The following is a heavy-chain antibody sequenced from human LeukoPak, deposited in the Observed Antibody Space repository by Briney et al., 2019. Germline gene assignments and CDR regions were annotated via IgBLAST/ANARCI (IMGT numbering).Heavy chain of an antibody. CDR2: IYYSGST. Sequence: PSQTLSLTCTVSGGSLSSGGYYWSWIRQHPGKGLEWIGYIYYSGSTYYNPSLKSRVTISVDTSKNQFSLKLSSVTAADTAVYYCARGEESYYDFWSGYYSGWFDPWGQGTLVTVSS. V-gene: IGHV4-31*03. D-gene: IGHD3-3*01. CDR1: GGSLSSGGYY. J-gene: IGHJ5*02. CDR3: ARGEESYYDFWSGYYSGWFDP.